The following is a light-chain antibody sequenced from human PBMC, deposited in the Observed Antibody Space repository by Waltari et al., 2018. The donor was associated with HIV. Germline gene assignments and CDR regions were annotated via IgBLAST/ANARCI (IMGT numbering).Light chain of an antibody. CDR2: RRK. CDR1: PFNLGSNF. J-gene: IGLJ3*02. V-gene: IGLV1-47*01. CDR3: AAWDDSLSGWV. Sequence: QSVLTQPPSASGTPGQRVTISCSGSPFNLGSNFGFWYQQFPGTAPKHLIDRRKQRPSGVPDRFSVSKSGTSASLAISGLRSEDEADYYCAAWDDSLSGWVFGGGTKLTVL.